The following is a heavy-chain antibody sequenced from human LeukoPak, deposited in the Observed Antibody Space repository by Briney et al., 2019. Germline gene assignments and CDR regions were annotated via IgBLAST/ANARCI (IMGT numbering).Heavy chain of an antibody. D-gene: IGHD2-2*01. CDR3: AKGWRSSISPLDY. Sequence: GGSLRLSCAASGFTFSSYAMNWVRQAPGKGLEWVSAISGSGGSTYYADSVKGRFTISRDNSKNTLYLQMNSLRAEDTAVYYCAKGWRSSISPLDYWGQGTLVTVSS. V-gene: IGHV3-23*01. J-gene: IGHJ4*02. CDR1: GFTFSSYA. CDR2: ISGSGGST.